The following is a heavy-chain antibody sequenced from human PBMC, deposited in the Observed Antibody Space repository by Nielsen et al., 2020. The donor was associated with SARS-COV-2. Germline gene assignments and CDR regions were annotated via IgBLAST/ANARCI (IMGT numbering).Heavy chain of an antibody. J-gene: IGHJ4*02. CDR3: ATGIGYGDYAFDY. Sequence: GESLKISCTASGFTFSSYSMNWVRQAPGKGPEWVSVIYSGGGSTKYADSVKGRFTISSDTSKNTVYLQLNSLRAEDTALYYCATGIGYGDYAFDYWGQGTLVTVSS. CDR1: GFTFSSYS. CDR2: IYSGGGST. D-gene: IGHD4-17*01. V-gene: IGHV3-23*03.